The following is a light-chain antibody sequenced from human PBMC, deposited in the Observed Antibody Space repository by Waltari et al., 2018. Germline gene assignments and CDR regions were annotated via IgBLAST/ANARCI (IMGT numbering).Light chain of an antibody. CDR2: WAS. J-gene: IGKJ2*01. V-gene: IGKV4-1*01. Sequence: DIVMTQSPDSLAVSLGERATINCKSSQSVLYNSNNKNYLAWFQQKPGQPPKLLIYWASTRESGVPDRFSGSGSGTEFTLTISSLQAEDVAVYYCQQYYTTPYTFGQGPSWRSN. CDR3: QQYYTTPYT. CDR1: QSVLYNSNNKNY.